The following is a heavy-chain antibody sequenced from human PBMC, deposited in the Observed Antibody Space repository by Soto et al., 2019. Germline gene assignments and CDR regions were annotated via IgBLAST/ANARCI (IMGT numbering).Heavy chain of an antibody. CDR1: GASISVFY. CDR2: IYATGTT. CDR3: VRDGTKTLRDWFDP. J-gene: IGHJ5*02. V-gene: IGHV4-4*07. D-gene: IGHD1-1*01. Sequence: SETLSLTCTVSGASISVFYWSWIRKSAGKGLEWIGRIYATGTTDYNPSPKSRVMMSVDTSKKQFSLKLRSVTAADTAVYYCVRDGTKTLRDWFDPWGQGISVTVSS.